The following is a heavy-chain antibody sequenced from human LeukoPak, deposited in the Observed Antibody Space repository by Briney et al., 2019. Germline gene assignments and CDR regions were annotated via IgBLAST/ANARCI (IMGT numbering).Heavy chain of an antibody. J-gene: IGHJ6*02. CDR2: INPNSGGT. CDR1: GYTFTGYY. V-gene: IGHV1-2*02. D-gene: IGHD5-24*01. Sequence: ASVKVSCKASGYTFTGYYMHWVRQAPGQGLEWMGWINPNSGGTNYAQKFQGRVTMTRDTSISTAYMELSRLRSDDTAVYYCAREEMAKRYYGMDVWGQGTTVTASS. CDR3: AREEMAKRYYGMDV.